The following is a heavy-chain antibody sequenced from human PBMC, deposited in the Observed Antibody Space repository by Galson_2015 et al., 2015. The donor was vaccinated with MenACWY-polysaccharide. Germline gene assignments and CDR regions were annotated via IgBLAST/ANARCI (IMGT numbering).Heavy chain of an antibody. CDR2: ISGSGGST. J-gene: IGHJ2*01. V-gene: IGHV3-23*01. Sequence: ALRLSCAASGFTFSSYAMSWVRQAPGKGLEWVSAISGSGGSTYYADSVKGRFTISRDNSKNTLYLQMNSLRAEDTAVYYCAKLVRIQLWLGYFELRGRGTLVTVSS. CDR3: AKLVRIQLWLGYFEL. CDR1: GFTFSSYA. D-gene: IGHD5-18*01.